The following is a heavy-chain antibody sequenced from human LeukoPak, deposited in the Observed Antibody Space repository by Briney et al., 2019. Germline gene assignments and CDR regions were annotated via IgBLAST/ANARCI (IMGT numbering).Heavy chain of an antibody. CDR2: IYGGDDK. D-gene: IGHD2-2*01. V-gene: IGHV2-5*02. Sequence: SPPRRVKATQTLTLTSTFSSFSRSTSGDDVCWIRHPSGMALVSLALIYGGDDKRYRPSPKTRLTITKDTSKNQVVLTMTNIDPVDTATYYSAHSTTHSSTSPGWFDPWGQGTLVTAYS. J-gene: IGHJ5*02. CDR1: SFSRSTSGDD. CDR3: AHSTTHSSTSPGWFDP.